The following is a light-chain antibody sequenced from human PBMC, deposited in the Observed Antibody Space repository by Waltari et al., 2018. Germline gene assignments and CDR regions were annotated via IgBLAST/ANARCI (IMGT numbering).Light chain of an antibody. CDR1: QTINTY. Sequence: DIQMTQSPSSLSAAVGDRVTVTCRASQTINTYLNWYQQKPGEAPKLLIYGGSSLRCGVPSRFSGSGSGTEFTLTITSLQPEDSATYFCQQCYKTPYTFGPGTNLEIK. CDR2: GGS. V-gene: IGKV1-39*01. J-gene: IGKJ2*01. CDR3: QQCYKTPYT.